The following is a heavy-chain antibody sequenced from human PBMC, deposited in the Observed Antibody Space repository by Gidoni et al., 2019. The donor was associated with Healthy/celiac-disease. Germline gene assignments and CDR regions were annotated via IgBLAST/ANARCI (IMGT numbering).Heavy chain of an antibody. CDR1: GGSFSGYY. J-gene: IGHJ6*03. Sequence: QVQLQQWGAGLLKPSETLSLTCAVYGGSFSGYYWSWIRQPPGKGLEWIGESNHSGSTNYNPSLKSRVTISVDTSKNQFSLKLSSVTAADTAVYYCARAGKYYYGSGARIHYYYYYYMDVWGKGTTVTVSS. D-gene: IGHD3-10*01. CDR3: ARAGKYYYGSGARIHYYYYYYMDV. CDR2: SNHSGST. V-gene: IGHV4-34*01.